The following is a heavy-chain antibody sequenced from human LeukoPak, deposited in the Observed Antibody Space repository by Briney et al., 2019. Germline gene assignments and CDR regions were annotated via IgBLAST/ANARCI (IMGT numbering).Heavy chain of an antibody. CDR1: GGSISSGGYY. V-gene: IGHV4-31*03. D-gene: IGHD6-13*01. CDR3: AREDYSSSWTQVGY. Sequence: SETLSLTCTVSGGSISSGGYYWSWIRQHPGKGLEWIGYIYYSGRTYYNPSLKSRVTISVDTSKNQFSLKLSSVTAADTAVYYYAREDYSSSWTQVGYWGQGTLVTVSS. CDR2: IYYSGRT. J-gene: IGHJ4*02.